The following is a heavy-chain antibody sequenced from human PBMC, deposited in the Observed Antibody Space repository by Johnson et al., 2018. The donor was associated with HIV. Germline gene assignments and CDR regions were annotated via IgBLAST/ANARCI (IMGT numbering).Heavy chain of an antibody. CDR1: GFTFSSYA. CDR3: VYGSRYTHDNDDVYLLQAFDI. D-gene: IGHD3-16*01. J-gene: IGHJ3*02. Sequence: VQLVESGGGVDQPGRSLRLSCAASGFTFSSYAMSWVRQAPGKGLEWVSAISGSGDSTYYADSVKGRLTISRDSSRNTLYLEINSLRAEDTAEYYCVYGSRYTHDNDDVYLLQAFDIWGQGTVVTVSS. V-gene: IGHV3-23*04. CDR2: ISGSGDST.